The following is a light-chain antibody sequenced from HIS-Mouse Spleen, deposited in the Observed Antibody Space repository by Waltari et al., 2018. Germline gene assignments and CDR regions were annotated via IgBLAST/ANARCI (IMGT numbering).Light chain of an antibody. CDR1: QSLVNSDGNTY. Sequence: DVVMTQSPLSLPVTLGQPASISCRSSQSLVNSDGNTYLNWFQQRPGQSPRRLIYKVSNRDSGVPDRFSGSGSGTDFTLKISRVEAEDVGVYYCMQGTHWKTFGQGTKLEIK. CDR2: KVS. CDR3: MQGTHWKT. J-gene: IGKJ2*01. V-gene: IGKV2-30*01.